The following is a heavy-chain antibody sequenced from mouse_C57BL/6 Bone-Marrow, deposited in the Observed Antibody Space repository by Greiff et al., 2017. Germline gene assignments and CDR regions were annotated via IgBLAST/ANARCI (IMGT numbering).Heavy chain of an antibody. D-gene: IGHD2-3*01. CDR3: AREGGYLGKYYFDY. V-gene: IGHV1-81*01. Sequence: QVQLQQSGAELARPGASVKLSCKASGYTFTSYGISWVKQRTGQGLEWIGEIYPRSGNTYYNEKFKGKATLTADKSSSTAYMELRSLTSEDSAVYFGAREGGYLGKYYFDYWGQGTTLTVSS. CDR1: GYTFTSYG. J-gene: IGHJ2*01. CDR2: IYPRSGNT.